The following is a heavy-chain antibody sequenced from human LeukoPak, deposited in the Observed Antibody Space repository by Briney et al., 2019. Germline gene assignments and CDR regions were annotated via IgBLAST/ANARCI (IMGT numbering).Heavy chain of an antibody. CDR3: ARERTLAIAVAGTIFDY. D-gene: IGHD6-19*01. V-gene: IGHV3-66*01. Sequence: SGGSLRLSCAASGFTVSSNYMSWVRQAPGKGLEWVSVIYSGGSTYYADSVEGRFTISRDNSKNTLYLQMNSLRAEDTAVYYCARERTLAIAVAGTIFDYWGQGTLVTVSS. CDR1: GFTVSSNY. CDR2: IYSGGST. J-gene: IGHJ4*02.